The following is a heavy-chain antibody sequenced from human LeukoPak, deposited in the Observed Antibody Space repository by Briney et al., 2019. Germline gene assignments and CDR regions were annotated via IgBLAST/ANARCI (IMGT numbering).Heavy chain of an antibody. Sequence: GGSLRLSCAASGFNFNAYNMAWIRQAPGKGLGWLATADWAGRVTEHTHSVRGRFTMSRDNAKNSIYLEMNSLSAEDTAVYFCVTEYWYRFXXWGLGILVT. J-gene: IGHJ4*02. CDR2: ADWAGRVT. CDR1: GFNFNAYN. V-gene: IGHV3-7*01. CDR3: VTEYWYRFXX. D-gene: IGHD1-14*01.